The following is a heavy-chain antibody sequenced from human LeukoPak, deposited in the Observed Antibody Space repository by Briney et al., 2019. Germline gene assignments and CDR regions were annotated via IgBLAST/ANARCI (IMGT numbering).Heavy chain of an antibody. V-gene: IGHV4-34*01. CDR3: ARGRGSGWYLGDY. Sequence: SETLSLTCAVYGGSFSGYYWSWIRQPPGKRLEWIGEINHSGSTNYNPSLKSRVTISVDTSKNQFSLKLSSVTAADTAVYYCARGRGSGWYLGDYWGQGTLVTVSS. CDR2: INHSGST. D-gene: IGHD6-19*01. J-gene: IGHJ4*02. CDR1: GGSFSGYY.